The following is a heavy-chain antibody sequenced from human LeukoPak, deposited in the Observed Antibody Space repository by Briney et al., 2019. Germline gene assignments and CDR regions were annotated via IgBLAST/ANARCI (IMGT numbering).Heavy chain of an antibody. CDR3: ARRFPDIAAAGTGWFDP. J-gene: IGHJ5*02. V-gene: IGHV4-31*03. D-gene: IGHD6-13*01. Sequence: PSQTLSLTCTVSGGSISSGGYYWSWIRQHPGKGLEWIGYIYYSGSTYYNPSLKSRVTISVDTSKNQFSLKLSSVTAADTAVYYCARRFPDIAAAGTGWFDPWGQGTLVTVPS. CDR1: GGSISSGGYY. CDR2: IYYSGST.